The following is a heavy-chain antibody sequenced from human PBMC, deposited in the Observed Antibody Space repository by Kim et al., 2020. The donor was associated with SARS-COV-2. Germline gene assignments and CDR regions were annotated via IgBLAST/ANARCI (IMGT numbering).Heavy chain of an antibody. V-gene: IGHV5-51*01. J-gene: IGHJ6*02. Sequence: STSLQGQVTISADKSISTAYLQWSRLKASDTAMYYCARQGVGGYYYGMDVWGQGTTVTVSS. CDR3: ARQGVGGYYYGMDV. D-gene: IGHD1-26*01.